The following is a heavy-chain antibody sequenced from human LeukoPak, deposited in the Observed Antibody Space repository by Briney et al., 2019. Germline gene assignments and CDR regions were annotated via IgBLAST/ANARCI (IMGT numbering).Heavy chain of an antibody. CDR3: ARGDSGSYTPWDY. J-gene: IGHJ4*02. CDR1: GGTFSSYA. V-gene: IGHV1-69*05. D-gene: IGHD1-26*01. CDR2: IIPIFGTA. Sequence: GASVKVSCKASGGTFSSYAISWVRQAPGHGLEWIGGIIPIFGTANYAQKFQGRVTITTDESTSTAYMELSSLRSEDTAVYYCARGDSGSYTPWDYWGQGTLVTVSS.